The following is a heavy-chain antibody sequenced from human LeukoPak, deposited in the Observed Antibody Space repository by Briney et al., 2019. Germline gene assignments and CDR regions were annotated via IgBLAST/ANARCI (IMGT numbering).Heavy chain of an antibody. CDR1: GGSFSGYY. D-gene: IGHD2-2*01. J-gene: IGHJ5*02. CDR3: ARGGYQLPRADHWFDP. V-gene: IGHV4-34*01. CDR2: INHSGST. Sequence: SETLSLTCAVYGGSFSGYYWSWIRQPPGKGLEWIGEINHSGSTNYNPSLKSRFTISVDTSKNQFSLKLSSVTAADTAVYYCARGGYQLPRADHWFDPAGQGTLVTVSS.